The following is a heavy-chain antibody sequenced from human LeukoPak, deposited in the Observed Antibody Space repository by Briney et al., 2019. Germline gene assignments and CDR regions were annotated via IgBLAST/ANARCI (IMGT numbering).Heavy chain of an antibody. CDR3: AIGRGGQQLGDS. Sequence: PGAPLHTSCDHSESFCPNYCIGWVRQLPGKRLGWMGIIYPDDSDTRYSPSFQGQVTISADRSINTPYLQWSSLKAADTAMYYCAIGRGGQQLGDSWGQGTLVIVSS. J-gene: IGHJ5*01. D-gene: IGHD6-13*01. V-gene: IGHV5-51*01. CDR2: IYPDDSDT. CDR1: ESFCPNYC.